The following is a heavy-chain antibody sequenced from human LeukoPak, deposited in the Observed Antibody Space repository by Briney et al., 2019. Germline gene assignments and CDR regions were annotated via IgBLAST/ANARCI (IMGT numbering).Heavy chain of an antibody. V-gene: IGHV4-59*01. Sequence: PSETLSLTCTVSGGSISSYYWSWIRQPPGKGLEWIGYIYYSGSTNYKPSLKSRVTISVDTSKNQFSLKLSSVTAADTAVYYYEGDAFDIWGQGTMVTVSS. CDR3: EGDAFDI. J-gene: IGHJ3*02. CDR1: GGSISSYY. CDR2: IYYSGST.